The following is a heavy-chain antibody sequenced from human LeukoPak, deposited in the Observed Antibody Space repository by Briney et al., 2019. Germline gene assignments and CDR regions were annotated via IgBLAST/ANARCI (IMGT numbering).Heavy chain of an antibody. D-gene: IGHD2-2*01. V-gene: IGHV4-59*02. CDR3: ARVSPSYCSSTSCYSDY. CDR2: IYYSGST. Sequence: SETLSLTCTVSGGSVNSYYWSWIRQPPGKGLEWIGYIYYSGSTNYNPSVKSRVTISVDTSKNQFSLKLSSVTAADTAVYYCARVSPSYCSSTSCYSDYWGQGTLVTVSS. J-gene: IGHJ4*02. CDR1: GGSVNSYY.